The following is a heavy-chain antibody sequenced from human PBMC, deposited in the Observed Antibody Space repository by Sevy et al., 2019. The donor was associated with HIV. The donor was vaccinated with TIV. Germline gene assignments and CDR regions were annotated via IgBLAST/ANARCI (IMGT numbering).Heavy chain of an antibody. CDR3: ARPLVGWRVIAAAGTGWFDP. Sequence: SETLSLTCTVSGGSISSSSYYWGWIRQPPGKGLEWIGSIYYSGSTYYNPSLKSRVTISVDTSKNQFSLELSSVTAADTAVYYCARPLVGWRVIAAAGTGWFDPWGQGTLVTVSS. CDR1: GGSISSSSYY. D-gene: IGHD6-13*01. CDR2: IYYSGST. V-gene: IGHV4-39*01. J-gene: IGHJ5*02.